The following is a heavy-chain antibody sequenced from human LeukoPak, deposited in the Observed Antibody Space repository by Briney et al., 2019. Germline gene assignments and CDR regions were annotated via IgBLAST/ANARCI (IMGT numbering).Heavy chain of an antibody. CDR2: ISSSSSFI. V-gene: IGHV3-21*01. CDR1: GFTFSSYH. J-gene: IGHJ4*02. Sequence: PGGSLRLSCAVSGFTFSSYHMNWVRQAPGKGLEWVSYISSSSSFIKYADSVKGRFTISRDNAKNLLYLQMTRLSAEDTAVYYCARETGYCSDDCYYYFDLWGQGTLVTVSS. CDR3: ARETGYCSDDCYYYFDL. D-gene: IGHD2-21*02.